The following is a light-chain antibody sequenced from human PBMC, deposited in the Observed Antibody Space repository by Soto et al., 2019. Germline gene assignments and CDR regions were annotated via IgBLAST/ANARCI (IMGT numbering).Light chain of an antibody. CDR3: QQYSSSPKT. CDR2: DAS. Sequence: EIVLTQSPGTLSLSPGERATLSCRARQTVSTNYFAWYQQKPGHAPRLLIYDASTRATGISDRFSGSGSGTDFTLTITRLVPEDFAVYYCQQYSSSPKTFGKGTQVEIK. J-gene: IGKJ1*01. CDR1: QTVSTNY. V-gene: IGKV3-20*01.